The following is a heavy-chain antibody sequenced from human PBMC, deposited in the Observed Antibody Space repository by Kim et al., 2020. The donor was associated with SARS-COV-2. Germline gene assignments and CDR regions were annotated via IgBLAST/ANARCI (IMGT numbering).Heavy chain of an antibody. CDR2: HSGST. V-gene: IGHV4-34*01. Sequence: HSGSTNYNPSLKSRVTISVDTSKNQFSLKLSSVTAADTTVYYCAKSALDIWGQGTMVTVSS. CDR3: AKSALDI. J-gene: IGHJ3*02.